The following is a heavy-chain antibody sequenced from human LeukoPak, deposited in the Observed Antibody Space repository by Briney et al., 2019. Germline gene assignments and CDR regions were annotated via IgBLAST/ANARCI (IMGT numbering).Heavy chain of an antibody. D-gene: IGHD2-2*02. J-gene: IGHJ3*02. CDR1: GGSISSGGYY. CDR2: INHSGST. Sequence: PSETLSLTCTVSGGSISSGGYYWSWIRQPPGKGLEWIGEINHSGSTNYNPSLKSRVTISVDTSKNQFSLKLSSVTAADTAVYYCARGPAYCSSTSCYTSLDAFDIWGQGTMVTVSS. CDR3: ARGPAYCSSTSCYTSLDAFDI. V-gene: IGHV4-39*07.